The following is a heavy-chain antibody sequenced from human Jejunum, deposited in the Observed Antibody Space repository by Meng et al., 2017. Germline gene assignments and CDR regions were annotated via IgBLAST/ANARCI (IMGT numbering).Heavy chain of an antibody. V-gene: IGHV3-48*03. CDR3: ARDPRDGHRGTLDY. CDR2: ISHTGDTI. J-gene: IGHJ4*02. D-gene: IGHD2-8*01. CDR1: GFTFSGYE. Sequence: GESLKISCAASGFTFSGYENNWVRQAPGKGLEWISYISHTGDTIYYADSVKGRFTISRDNAKNSLYLQMNSLRAEDTAVYYCARDPRDGHRGTLDYWGQGTLVTVSS.